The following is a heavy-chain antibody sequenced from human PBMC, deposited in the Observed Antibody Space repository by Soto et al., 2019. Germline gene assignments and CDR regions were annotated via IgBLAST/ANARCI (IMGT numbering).Heavy chain of an antibody. D-gene: IGHD6-19*01. CDR1: GFTFSSYW. CDR3: ARDEPSSGWTTYYYYGMDV. V-gene: IGHV3-74*01. J-gene: IGHJ6*02. CDR2: INSDGSST. Sequence: PGGSLRLSCAASGFTFSSYWMHWVRQAPGKGLVWVSRINSDGSSTSYADSVKGRFTISRDNARNTLYLQMNSLRAEDTAVYYCARDEPSSGWTTYYYYGMDVWGQGTTVTVSS.